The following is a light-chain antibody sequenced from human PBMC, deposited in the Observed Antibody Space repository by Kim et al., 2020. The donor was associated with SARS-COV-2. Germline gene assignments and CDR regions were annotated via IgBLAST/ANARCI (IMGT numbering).Light chain of an antibody. CDR1: SLRSYY. J-gene: IGLJ2*01. V-gene: IGLV3-19*01. CDR2: GKN. Sequence: SSELTQDPAVSVALGQTVRITCQGDSLRSYYASWYQQKPGQAPVLVIYGKNNRPSGFPDRFSGSSSGNTASLTITGAQAEDEADYYCNSRDSSGNHLVFGGGTKLTFL. CDR3: NSRDSSGNHLV.